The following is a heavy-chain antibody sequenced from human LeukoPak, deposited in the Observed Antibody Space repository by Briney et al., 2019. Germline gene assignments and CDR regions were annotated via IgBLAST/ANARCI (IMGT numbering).Heavy chain of an antibody. CDR2: IKADASGT. CDR1: GFNIGPYA. Sequence: GGSLRLSCAASGFNIGPYAMYWVRQGPGRGLEWVSVIKADASGTFYSDSVRGRFTTSRDNSKNSLYLQMSSLTSDDTALYYCATWAFYHNLDVWGQGTTVAVSS. D-gene: IGHD2/OR15-2a*01. J-gene: IGHJ6*02. V-gene: IGHV3-43*02. CDR3: ATWAFYHNLDV.